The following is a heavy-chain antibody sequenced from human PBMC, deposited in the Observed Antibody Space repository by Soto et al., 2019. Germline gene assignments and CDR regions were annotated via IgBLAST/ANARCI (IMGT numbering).Heavy chain of an antibody. CDR2: IYHVGTT. V-gene: IGHV4-38-2*02. D-gene: IGHD6-19*01. CDR3: AKAHVRVVAGSTFDY. J-gene: IGHJ4*01. Sequence: SETLFLTFTVSGYSLRRGSYWAWIRQPPGKGPKWIASIYHVGTTFYNPSLKGRVTVSVDKSNNQFSLKLKSVTAADTAVYSCAKAHVRVVAGSTFDYWGHGTLVTVSS. CDR1: GYSLRRGSY.